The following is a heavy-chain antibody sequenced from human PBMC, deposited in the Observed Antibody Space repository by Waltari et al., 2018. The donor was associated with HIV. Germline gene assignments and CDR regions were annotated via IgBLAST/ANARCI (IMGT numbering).Heavy chain of an antibody. Sequence: QVHLVQSGAEVKKPGSSVKVSCKASGGAFFSHSFDWVRQAPGQGLEWMGRAIPMFGTANYARKFQGRVTITADKSTTTAYMELNGLRIDDTAVYYCASARETMGVDFDSWGQGTLVTVS. CDR3: ASARETMGVDFDS. V-gene: IGHV1-69*08. J-gene: IGHJ5*01. CDR2: AIPMFGTA. D-gene: IGHD3-3*01. CDR1: GGAFFSHS.